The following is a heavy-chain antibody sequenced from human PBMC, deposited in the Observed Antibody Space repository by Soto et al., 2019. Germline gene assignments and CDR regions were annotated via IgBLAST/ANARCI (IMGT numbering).Heavy chain of an antibody. D-gene: IGHD2-2*01. CDR3: ATTRVGPCSSSICFSGIFDGMDV. V-gene: IGHV3-30-3*01. J-gene: IGHJ6*02. Sequence: QVQLVESGGGVVQPGRSLRLSCAASGFTISNYGMHWVRQAPGKGLEWVAVISYDGTITYYADSVKGRFTISKENSKNTLYLQMNSLRTEDTAVYYCATTRVGPCSSSICFSGIFDGMDVWCQGTTVTVSS. CDR1: GFTISNYG. CDR2: ISYDGTIT.